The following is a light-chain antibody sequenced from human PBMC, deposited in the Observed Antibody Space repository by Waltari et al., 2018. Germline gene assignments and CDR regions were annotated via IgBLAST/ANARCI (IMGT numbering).Light chain of an antibody. CDR1: QTIGTY. Sequence: VVLTQSPVTLSLSPGETATLSCRASQTIGTYLAWYQHKLGQSPRRLIYDASTRATGIPAKFSGSGSGTDFTLTISGLEAEDSAIYYCQQRYNWPPLTFGGGTKVQTK. CDR2: DAS. CDR3: QQRYNWPPLT. J-gene: IGKJ4*01. V-gene: IGKV3-11*01.